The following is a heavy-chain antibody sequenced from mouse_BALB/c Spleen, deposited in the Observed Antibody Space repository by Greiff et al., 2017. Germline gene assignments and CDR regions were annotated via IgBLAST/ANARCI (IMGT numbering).Heavy chain of an antibody. V-gene: IGHV5-6*02. CDR2: IRSGGSYT. CDR1: GFTFSSYG. D-gene: IGHD4-1*01. Sequence: EVKLVESGGDLVKPGGSLKLSCAASGFTFSSYGMSWVRQTPDKRLEWVATIRSGGSYTYYPDSVKGRFTISRDNAKNTLYLQMSSLKSEDTAMYYCARRSHLGEMAYWGQGTLVTVSA. J-gene: IGHJ3*01. CDR3: ARRSHLGEMAY.